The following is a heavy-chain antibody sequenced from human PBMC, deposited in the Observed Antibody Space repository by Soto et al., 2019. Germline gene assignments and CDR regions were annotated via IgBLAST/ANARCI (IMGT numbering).Heavy chain of an antibody. D-gene: IGHD3-16*01. CDR3: AITLGGNYFGMDV. Sequence: SETLSLTCTVSGDSIRSGNHYWSWIRQPPGKGLEWIGYIYYSGSTYYSPSLKSRVTISVDTSKNQFSLKLNSVTAADTGVYYCAITLGGNYFGMDVWGHGTSVTVSS. V-gene: IGHV4-30-4*01. CDR2: IYYSGST. CDR1: GDSIRSGNHY. J-gene: IGHJ6*01.